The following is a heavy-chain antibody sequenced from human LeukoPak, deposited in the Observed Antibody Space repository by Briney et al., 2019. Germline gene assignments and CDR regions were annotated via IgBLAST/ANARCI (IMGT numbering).Heavy chain of an antibody. D-gene: IGHD3-22*01. Sequence: GGSLRLSCAASGFSFSSYAMNWVRQAPGGGLEWISGITVTGGTTYYADSVKGRFTMSRDNSKDTLYLQMKSLRADDTAVYFCVRSAYLDSSGYYFDSWGQGTLVTVSS. CDR2: ITVTGGTT. V-gene: IGHV3-23*01. J-gene: IGHJ4*02. CDR1: GFSFSSYA. CDR3: VRSAYLDSSGYYFDS.